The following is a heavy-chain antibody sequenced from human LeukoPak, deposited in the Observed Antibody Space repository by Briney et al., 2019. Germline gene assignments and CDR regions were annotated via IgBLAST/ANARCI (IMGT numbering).Heavy chain of an antibody. J-gene: IGHJ4*02. CDR1: LCSISGDRSY. D-gene: IGHD3-16*01. CDR2: IYATGTT. V-gene: IGHV4-61*02. CDR3: ARGVQALWGNYGYFDS. Sequence: PSQTLSLTCTVSLCSISGDRSYWTWIRQPAGKGLEWVGRIYATGTTNYNPSLQSRVTMSVDTSKNQFSLNLRAVTAADTAVYFCARGVQALWGNYGYFDSWGQGTLVTASS.